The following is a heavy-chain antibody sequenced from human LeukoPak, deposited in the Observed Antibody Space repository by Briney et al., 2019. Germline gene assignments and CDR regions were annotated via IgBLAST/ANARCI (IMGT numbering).Heavy chain of an antibody. D-gene: IGHD5-24*01. V-gene: IGHV3-23*01. CDR2: ISGSGDNT. J-gene: IGHJ4*02. CDR3: ASDSRADGYRMFDS. CDR1: GFTFSSYA. Sequence: GGSLRLSCAASGFTFSSYAMNWVRQAPGKGLEWVSGISGSGDNTYYADSVRGRFTISRDSSKSTLFLQMDSLRAEDTALYYCASDSRADGYRMFDSWGQGTPVTVSS.